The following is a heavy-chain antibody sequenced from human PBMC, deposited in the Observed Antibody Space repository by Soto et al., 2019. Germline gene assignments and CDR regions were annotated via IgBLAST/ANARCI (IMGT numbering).Heavy chain of an antibody. Sequence: SETLSLTCTVSGGSISSYYWSWIRQPPGKGLEWIGYIYYSGSTNYNPSLKSRVTISVDTSKNQFSLKLSSVTAADTAVYYCARDRSTADTDYYYGMDVWGPGTTVTVSS. CDR1: GGSISSYY. CDR2: IYYSGST. J-gene: IGHJ6*02. CDR3: ARDRSTADTDYYYGMDV. D-gene: IGHD3-9*01. V-gene: IGHV4-59*01.